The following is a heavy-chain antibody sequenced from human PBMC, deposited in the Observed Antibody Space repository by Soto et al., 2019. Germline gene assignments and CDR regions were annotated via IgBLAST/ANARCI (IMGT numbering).Heavy chain of an antibody. CDR3: ARVGYYYDSSGYINWFDP. D-gene: IGHD3-22*01. CDR1: GYTFTSYG. J-gene: IGHJ5*02. Sequence: ASAKVSCKASGYTFTSYGISWVRQAPGQGLEWMGWISAYNGNTNYAQKLQGRVTMTTDTSTSTAYMELRSLRSDDTAVYYCARVGYYYDSSGYINWFDPWGQGTLVTVSS. V-gene: IGHV1-18*04. CDR2: ISAYNGNT.